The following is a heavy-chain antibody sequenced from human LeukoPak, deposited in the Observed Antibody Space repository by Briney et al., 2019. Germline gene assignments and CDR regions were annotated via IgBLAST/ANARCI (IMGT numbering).Heavy chain of an antibody. V-gene: IGHV1-69*05. CDR1: GGTFSSYA. Sequence: SVKVSRKASGGTFSSYAISWVRQAAGQGLEWMGGIIPIFGTANKPHKFQGRVTITTDESTSAAYMELSSLRSEDTAVYYCARDYYDILTGYFTYWYFDLWGRGTLVTVSS. CDR2: IIPIFGTA. J-gene: IGHJ2*01. CDR3: ARDYYDILTGYFTYWYFDL. D-gene: IGHD3-9*01.